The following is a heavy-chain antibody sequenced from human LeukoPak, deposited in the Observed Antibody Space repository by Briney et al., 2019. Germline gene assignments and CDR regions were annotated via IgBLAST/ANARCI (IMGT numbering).Heavy chain of an antibody. D-gene: IGHD2-2*01. V-gene: IGHV4-30-2*01. Sequence: SQTLSLTCAVSGGSISSGGYSWSWIRQPPGKGLEWIGYIYHSGSTYYNPSLKSRVTISVDTSKNQFSLKLSSVTAADTAVYYCARVSCCSSTSCICSYYYYYGMDVWGQGTTVTVSS. J-gene: IGHJ6*02. CDR1: GGSISSGGYS. CDR2: IYHSGST. CDR3: ARVSCCSSTSCICSYYYYYGMDV.